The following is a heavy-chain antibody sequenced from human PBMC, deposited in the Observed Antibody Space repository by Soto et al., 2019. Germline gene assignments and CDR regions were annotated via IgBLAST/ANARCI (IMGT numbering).Heavy chain of an antibody. Sequence: QVQLVQSGAEVKKPGASVKVSCKASGYTFTSYYMHWVRQAPGQGLEWMGIINPCGGSTTYAQKFQGRVTMTRDTSTSTVYMELSSLRSEDTAVYYCARGDIVAIFGMDVWGQGTTVTVSS. V-gene: IGHV1-46*01. CDR3: ARGDIVAIFGMDV. CDR1: GYTFTSYY. D-gene: IGHD5-12*01. CDR2: INPCGGST. J-gene: IGHJ6*02.